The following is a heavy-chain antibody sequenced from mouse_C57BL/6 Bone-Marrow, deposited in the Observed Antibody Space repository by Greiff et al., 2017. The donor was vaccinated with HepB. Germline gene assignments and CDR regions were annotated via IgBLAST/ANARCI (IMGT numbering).Heavy chain of an antibody. D-gene: IGHD1-1*01. J-gene: IGHJ1*03. CDR1: GFSLTSYG. CDR2: IWRGGST. Sequence: QVQLKQSGPGLVQPSQSLSITCTVSGFSLTSYGLHWVRQSPGKGLEWLGVIWRGGSTDYNAAFMSRLSITKDNSKSQVFFKMNSLQADDTAIYYCAKTGSSYSHWYFDVWGTGTTVTVSS. CDR3: AKTGSSYSHWYFDV. V-gene: IGHV2-5*01.